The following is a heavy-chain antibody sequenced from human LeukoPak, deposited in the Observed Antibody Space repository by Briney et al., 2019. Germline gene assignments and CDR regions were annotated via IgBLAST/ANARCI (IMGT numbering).Heavy chain of an antibody. J-gene: IGHJ4*02. CDR3: ARDRNYFEALHRSY. V-gene: IGHV3-23*01. CDR2: VTGNGDNT. Sequence: GGSLRLSCAASGFTFSSYAMSWVRQAPGKGLEWVSSVTGNGDNTFHADSVKGRFTISRDNSKDMLYLQINSLRAEDTAVYYCARDRNYFEALHRSYWGQGTLVTVSS. CDR1: GFTFSSYA. D-gene: IGHD3-10*01.